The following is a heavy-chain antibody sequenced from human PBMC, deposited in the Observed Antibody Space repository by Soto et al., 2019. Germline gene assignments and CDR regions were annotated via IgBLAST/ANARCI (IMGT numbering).Heavy chain of an antibody. CDR2: VNPNTGVT. J-gene: IGHJ5*02. Sequence: GASVKVSCKAPGYTFTAFYMNWVRQAPGQGLEWMGWVNPNTGVTKYAQKFQGRVTMTRDTSINTAYMELSGLTSDDTAVYYCTTLRLDPWGQGTLVTVYS. CDR1: GYTFTAFY. CDR3: TTLRLDP. V-gene: IGHV1-2*02. D-gene: IGHD3-9*01.